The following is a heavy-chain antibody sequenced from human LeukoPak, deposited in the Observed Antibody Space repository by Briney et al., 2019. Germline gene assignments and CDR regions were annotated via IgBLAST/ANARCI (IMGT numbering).Heavy chain of an antibody. J-gene: IGHJ4*02. V-gene: IGHV1-2*06. D-gene: IGHD1-1*01. Sequence: GASVKVSCKASVYTFIDYYIHWVRQAHGQGLEWMGRINPNSGNTNSAQKFQGRVTMTRDTSISTAYMELSRLRSDDTAVYYCARPGSTGTTGFHQWGQGTLVTVSS. CDR2: INPNSGNT. CDR3: ARPGSTGTTGFHQ. CDR1: VYTFIDYY.